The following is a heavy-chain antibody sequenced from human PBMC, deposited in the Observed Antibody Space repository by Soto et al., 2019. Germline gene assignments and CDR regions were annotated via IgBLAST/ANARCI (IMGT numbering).Heavy chain of an antibody. CDR3: AKDREQWLVRGGDYFDY. J-gene: IGHJ4*02. V-gene: IGHV3-30*18. CDR1: GFTFSSYG. CDR2: ISYDGSNK. Sequence: QVQLVESGGGVVQPGRSLRLSCAASGFTFSSYGMHWVRQAPGKGLGWVAGISYDGSNKYYADSVKGRFTISRDNSRNTLYLQVNTLRADDTAVYYCAKDREQWLVRGGDYFDYWGQGTLGTVSS. D-gene: IGHD6-19*01.